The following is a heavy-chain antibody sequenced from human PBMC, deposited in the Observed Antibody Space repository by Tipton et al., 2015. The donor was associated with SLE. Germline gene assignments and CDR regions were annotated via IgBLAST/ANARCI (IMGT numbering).Heavy chain of an antibody. J-gene: IGHJ4*02. V-gene: IGHV3-30*02. Sequence: SLRLSCAASGFSFSRHGMHWVRQAPGKGLEWVAFIRYDGSNAYYTDSVKGRFTISRDNSKNTLYLQMNTLRSEDTAVYYCAKETGSVAPHWGQGTLVTVSS. CDR2: IRYDGSNA. CDR1: GFSFSRHG. D-gene: IGHD2-2*01. CDR3: AKETGSVAPH.